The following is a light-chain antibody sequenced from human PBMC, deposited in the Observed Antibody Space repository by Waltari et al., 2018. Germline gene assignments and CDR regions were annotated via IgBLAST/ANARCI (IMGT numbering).Light chain of an antibody. J-gene: IGKJ2*01. CDR1: QRLVQPDGNTH. CDR3: MQGTHWPYT. CDR2: RVF. V-gene: IGKV2-30*02. Sequence: DVVMTHSSITLSVTLVQPASISCKPSQRLVQPDGNTHVNWLQQRPGQSPRRLIYRVFNRDSGVPDRFSGSGSGTDFTLKISRVEAEDVGVYYCMQGTHWPYTFGQGTKLDIK.